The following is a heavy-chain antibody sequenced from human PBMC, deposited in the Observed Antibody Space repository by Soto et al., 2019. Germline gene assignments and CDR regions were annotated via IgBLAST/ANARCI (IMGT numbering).Heavy chain of an antibody. J-gene: IGHJ4*02. V-gene: IGHV4-4*02. Sequence: SETLSLTCSVCGASIISNDWWIWIRQTPGKGLEWIGEIFHSGRTNYSPSFKSRVTISVDASKSQFSLEMASVTAADTAVYYCARANLRSGWTFDHWGQGSPVTVSS. CDR3: ARANLRSGWTFDH. CDR1: GASIISNDW. D-gene: IGHD6-19*01. CDR2: IFHSGRT.